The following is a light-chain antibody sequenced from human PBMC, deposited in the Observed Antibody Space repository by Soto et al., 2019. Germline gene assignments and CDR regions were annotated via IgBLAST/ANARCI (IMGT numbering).Light chain of an antibody. Sequence: EIVLTQSPATLSLSPGERATLSCRASRSVSSNYLAWYQQKPGQAPSLLIYGASTRATGTPARFSGSGSGTEFTLTISSLQSEDFAVYYCQQYIRWPLTFGGWNKVDIK. CDR3: QQYIRWPLT. J-gene: IGKJ4*01. CDR1: RSVSSN. V-gene: IGKV3-15*01. CDR2: GAS.